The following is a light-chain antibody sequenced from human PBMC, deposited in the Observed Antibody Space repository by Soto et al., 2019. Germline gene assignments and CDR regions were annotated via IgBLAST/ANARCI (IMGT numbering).Light chain of an antibody. J-gene: IGLJ3*02. CDR2: DVS. CDR1: SSDIGNYDY. CDR3: SSYRLGHTWV. V-gene: IGLV2-14*03. Sequence: QAVLTQPASVSGSPGQSITIPCTGTSSDIGNYDYVSWYQQHAGKAPKLIIYDVSHRPSGISDRFSGFKSGNTASLAISGLQAEDEAAHYCSSYRLGHTWVFGGGTKLTVL.